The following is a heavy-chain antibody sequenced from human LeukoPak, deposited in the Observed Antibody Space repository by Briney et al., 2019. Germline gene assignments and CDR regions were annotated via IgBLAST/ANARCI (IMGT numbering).Heavy chain of an antibody. V-gene: IGHV3-21*01. D-gene: IGHD6-19*01. Sequence: GGSLRLSCAASGFTFRDYNMNWVRQTPGKGLEWVSSISESGTYIYYADSVKGRFTISRDNAKNSLYLQMNSLRADDTAVYYCARDSIAVSGLPDYWGQGTLVTVSS. CDR2: ISESGTYI. CDR3: ARDSIAVSGLPDY. J-gene: IGHJ4*02. CDR1: GFTFRDYN.